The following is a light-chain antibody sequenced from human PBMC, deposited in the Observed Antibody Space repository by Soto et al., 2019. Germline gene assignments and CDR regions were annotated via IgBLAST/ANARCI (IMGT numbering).Light chain of an antibody. CDR2: EVS. CDR1: SSDVGGYNY. Sequence: QSVLTQPAAVSGSPGQSITISCTGTSSDVGGYNYVSWSQQHPGKAPQLMIYEVSNRPSGVSNRFSGSKSGNTASLTISGLQAEDEADYYCSSYTSSHTYVFGTGTKVTVL. J-gene: IGLJ1*01. CDR3: SSYTSSHTYV. V-gene: IGLV2-14*01.